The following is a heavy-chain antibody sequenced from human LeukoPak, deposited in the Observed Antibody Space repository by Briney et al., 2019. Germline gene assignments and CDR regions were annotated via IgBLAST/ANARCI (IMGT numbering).Heavy chain of an antibody. CDR1: GFTFSSYS. CDR3: ARAIYIAALDY. D-gene: IGHD6-6*01. V-gene: IGHV3-48*04. CDR2: ISSSGSTI. J-gene: IGHJ4*02. Sequence: GGSLRLSCAASGFTFSSYSMNWVRQAPGKGLEWVSYISSSGSTIYYADSVKGRFTISRDNAKNSLYLQMNSLRAEDTAVYYCARAIYIAALDYWGQGTLVTVSS.